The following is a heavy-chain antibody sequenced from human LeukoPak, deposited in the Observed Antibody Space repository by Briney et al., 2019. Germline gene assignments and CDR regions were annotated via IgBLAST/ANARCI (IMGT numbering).Heavy chain of an antibody. CDR3: ARGSSAYDPLRGYYFYYMDV. CDR1: SGSISTSNYY. V-gene: IGHV4-39*07. Sequence: PSETLSLTCTVSSGSISTSNYYWGWVRQPPGKALEWIGNIFYSGSTYYSPSLKSRVTISLDTSRNQFSLKLSSVTAADTAVYYCARGSSAYDPLRGYYFYYMDVWGKGTTVTVSS. J-gene: IGHJ6*03. CDR2: IFYSGST. D-gene: IGHD5-12*01.